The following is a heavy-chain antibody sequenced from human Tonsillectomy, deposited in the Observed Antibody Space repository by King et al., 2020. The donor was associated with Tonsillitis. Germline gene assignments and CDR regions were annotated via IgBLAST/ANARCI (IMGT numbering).Heavy chain of an antibody. CDR1: GFTFSSYA. D-gene: IGHD1-26*01. J-gene: IGHJ3*02. CDR2: ISYDGSNK. V-gene: IGHV3-30*04. CDR3: ARESLGATTSDAFVI. Sequence: VQLVESGGGVVQPGRSLRLSCAASGFTFSSYAMHWVRQAPGKGLEWVAVISYDGSNKYYADSVKGRFTISRDNSKNTLYLQMNSLRAEDTAVYYCARESLGATTSDAFVIWGQGTMVTVSS.